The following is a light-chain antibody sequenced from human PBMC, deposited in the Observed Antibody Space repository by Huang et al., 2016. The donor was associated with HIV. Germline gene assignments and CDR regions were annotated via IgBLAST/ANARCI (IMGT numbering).Light chain of an antibody. V-gene: IGKV2D-29*01. J-gene: IGKJ1*01. CDR3: MQTKHLPTWT. CDR1: QSLLHSDGKTY. CDR2: EVS. Sequence: EIVLTQTPLSLSVTPGQSASISCKSSQSLLHSDGKTYLYWYLKKPGQAPQLLIYEVSNRCSGVPERCSGSGAGTDFTLKISRVEAEDVGVYYCMQTKHLPTWTFGEGTTVEIK.